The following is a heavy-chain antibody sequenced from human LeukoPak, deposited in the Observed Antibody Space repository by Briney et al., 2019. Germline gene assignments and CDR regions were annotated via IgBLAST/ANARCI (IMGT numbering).Heavy chain of an antibody. CDR2: IYHSGST. J-gene: IGHJ6*03. D-gene: IGHD3-16*02. Sequence: SETLSLTCSVSGGSISSYYWSWIRQPPGKGLEWIGYIYHSGSTNYNPSLKSRVTISVDTSKNQFSLKLSSVTAADTAVYYCARRPGSNYVWGSYRYAPYYYYMDVWGKGTTVTISS. CDR3: ARRPGSNYVWGSYRYAPYYYYMDV. V-gene: IGHV4-59*12. CDR1: GGSISSYY.